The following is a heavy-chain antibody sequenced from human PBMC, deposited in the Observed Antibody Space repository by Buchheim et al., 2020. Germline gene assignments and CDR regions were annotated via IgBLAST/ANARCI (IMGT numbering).Heavy chain of an antibody. CDR3: ARVDSSAWFFFDY. D-gene: IGHD6-19*01. J-gene: IGHJ4*02. CDR2: IKHDGGDK. V-gene: IGHV3-7*01. Sequence: EVQLVESGGGLVQPGGSPGLSCAASGFTFNTYWMTWVRQAPGKGLEWVANIKHDGGDKYYVDSVKGRFTISRDNAQNSLSLQMNSLRAEDTAVYYCARVDSSAWFFFDYWGQGTL. CDR1: GFTFNTYW.